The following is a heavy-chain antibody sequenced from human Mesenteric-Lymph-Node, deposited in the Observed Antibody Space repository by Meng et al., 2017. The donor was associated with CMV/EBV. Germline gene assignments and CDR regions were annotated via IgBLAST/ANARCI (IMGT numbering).Heavy chain of an antibody. CDR2: ISSSSGYI. D-gene: IGHD6-13*01. J-gene: IGHJ6*02. Sequence: GGSLRLSCAASGFTFSSYMMNWVRQAPGKGLEWVSAISSSSGYIYYADSVKGRFTISRDNAKDSLYLQMYSLRVEDKAVYYCARDDGGYSGSWTEPYYYGMDVWGQGTTVTVSS. CDR1: GFTFSSYM. V-gene: IGHV3-21*01. CDR3: ARDDGGYSGSWTEPYYYGMDV.